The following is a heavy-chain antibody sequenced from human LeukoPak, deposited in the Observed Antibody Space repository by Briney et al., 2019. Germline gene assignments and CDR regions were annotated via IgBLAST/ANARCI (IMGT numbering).Heavy chain of an antibody. D-gene: IGHD2-15*01. J-gene: IGHJ4*02. CDR2: IIPILGIA. CDR1: GGTFSSYA. CDR3: AREGVGPYYFDY. Sequence: GASVKVSCKASGGTFSSYAISWVRQAPGQGLEWMGRIIPILGIANYAQKFQGRVTITADKSTSTAYMELSSLRSEDTAVYYCAREGVGPYYFDYWGQGTLVTVSS. V-gene: IGHV1-69*04.